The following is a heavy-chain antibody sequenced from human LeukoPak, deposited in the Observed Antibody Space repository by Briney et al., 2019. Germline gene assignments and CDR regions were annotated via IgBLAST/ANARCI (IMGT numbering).Heavy chain of an antibody. Sequence: GGSLRLSCAASGFTFSSYGMHWVRQAPGKGLEWVAVISYDGSNKYYADSVKGRFTISRDNSKNTLYLQMNSLRAEDTAVYYCAKDSSMPGYWGQGTLVTVSS. J-gene: IGHJ4*02. D-gene: IGHD2/OR15-2a*01. V-gene: IGHV3-30*18. CDR3: AKDSSMPGY. CDR1: GFTFSSYG. CDR2: ISYDGSNK.